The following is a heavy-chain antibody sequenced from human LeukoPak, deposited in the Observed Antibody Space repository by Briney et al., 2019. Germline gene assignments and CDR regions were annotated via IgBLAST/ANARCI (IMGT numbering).Heavy chain of an antibody. CDR2: ISPGDSDT. CDR3: ARGGYSSSWYYYYMDV. CDR1: GYSFTSYW. Sequence: ESLKISCKGSGYSFTSYWIGWVRQMPGKGLEWMGIISPGDSDTRYSPSFQGQVTISADRSISTAYLQWSSLKASDTAMYYCARGGYSSSWYYYYMDVWGKGTTVTVSS. V-gene: IGHV5-51*01. D-gene: IGHD6-13*01. J-gene: IGHJ6*03.